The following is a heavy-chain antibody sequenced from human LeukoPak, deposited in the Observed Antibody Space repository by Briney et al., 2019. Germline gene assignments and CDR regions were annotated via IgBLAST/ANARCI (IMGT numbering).Heavy chain of an antibody. CDR1: GFTFSSYG. D-gene: IGHD3-22*01. Sequence: PGGSLRLSCVASGFTFSSYGMHWVRQAPGKGLEWVAVISYDGSNKYYADSVKGRFTISRDNSKNTLYLQMNSLRAEDTAVYYCAKTRKDSSGYSGFDYWGQGTLVTVSS. CDR2: ISYDGSNK. CDR3: AKTRKDSSGYSGFDY. J-gene: IGHJ4*02. V-gene: IGHV3-30*18.